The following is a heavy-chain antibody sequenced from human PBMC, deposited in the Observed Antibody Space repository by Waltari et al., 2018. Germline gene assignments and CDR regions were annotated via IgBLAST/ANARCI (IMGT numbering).Heavy chain of an antibody. CDR1: GYTFTSYD. V-gene: IGHV1-8*03. J-gene: IGHJ5*02. D-gene: IGHD3-10*01. CDR2: MNPNSGNT. Sequence: QVQLVQSGAEVKKPGASVKVSCTASGYTFTSYDINWVRQATGQGLEWMGWMNPNSGNTGYAQKFQGRVTITRNTSISTAYMELSSLRSEDTAVYYCARRGRLWFGELWNWFDPWGQGTLVTVSS. CDR3: ARRGRLWFGELWNWFDP.